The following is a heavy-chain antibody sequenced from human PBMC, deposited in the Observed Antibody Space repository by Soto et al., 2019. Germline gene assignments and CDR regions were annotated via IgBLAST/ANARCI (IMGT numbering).Heavy chain of an antibody. V-gene: IGHV3-23*01. CDR1: GFTFSNYG. CDR2: ISGSGGST. D-gene: IGHD6-19*01. Sequence: EVQLLESGGGLVQPRGSLRLSCAASGFTFSNYGMSWVRQAPGKGLEWVSGISGSGGSTGYAESVRGRFTISRDNSKNTLSLQVNSLRVEDTAVYYCAKPGYSTSGWLDYWGQGTLVTVSS. J-gene: IGHJ4*02. CDR3: AKPGYSTSGWLDY.